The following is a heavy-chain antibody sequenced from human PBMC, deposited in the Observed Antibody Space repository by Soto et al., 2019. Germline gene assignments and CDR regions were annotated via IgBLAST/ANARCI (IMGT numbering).Heavy chain of an antibody. D-gene: IGHD2-2*01. CDR2: ISSTGAST. CDR1: GFTFSDYG. CDR3: ARDALPRQYCSSTTCYFNWFDP. Sequence: GGSLRLSCAASGFTFSDYGMAWVRRAPGKGLEWVSYISSTGASTYYADSVKGRFTISRDNARNSLYLQMDSLRAEDTAVYFCARDALPRQYCSSTTCYFNWFDPWGQGTLVTVSS. V-gene: IGHV3-48*01. J-gene: IGHJ5*02.